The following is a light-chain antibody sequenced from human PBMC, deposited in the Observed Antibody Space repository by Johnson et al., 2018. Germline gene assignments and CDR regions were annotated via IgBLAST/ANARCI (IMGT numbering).Light chain of an antibody. CDR3: GTWDSSLSAGNV. V-gene: IGLV1-51*02. CDR1: SSNIGNNY. J-gene: IGLJ1*01. Sequence: QSVLTQPPSVSAAPGQKVTISCSGSSSNIGNNYVSWYQQLPGTAPKLLIYENNKLPSGIPDRFSGSKSGTSATLGITGLKTGDEADYYCGTWDSSLSAGNVFGTATKVTVL. CDR2: ENN.